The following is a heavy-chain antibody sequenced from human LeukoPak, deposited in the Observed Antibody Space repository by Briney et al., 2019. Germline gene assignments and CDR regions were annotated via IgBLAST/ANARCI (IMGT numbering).Heavy chain of an antibody. CDR1: GGSISSHY. V-gene: IGHV4-59*11. J-gene: IGHJ4*02. Sequence: SETLSLTCTVSGGSISSHYWSWIRQPPGKGLEWLGYIYYSGSTNYNPSLKSRVTISVDTSKNQFSLKLSSVTAADTAVYYCARDGDSSGYYSYWGQGTLVTVSS. CDR2: IYYSGST. CDR3: ARDGDSSGYYSY. D-gene: IGHD3-22*01.